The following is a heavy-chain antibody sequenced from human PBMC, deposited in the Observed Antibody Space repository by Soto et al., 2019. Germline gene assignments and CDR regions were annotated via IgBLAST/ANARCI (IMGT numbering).Heavy chain of an antibody. CDR3: ARENRGRVVPAAMRGWFDP. V-gene: IGHV3-30-3*01. J-gene: IGHJ5*02. D-gene: IGHD2-2*01. CDR2: ISYDGSNK. Sequence: QVQLVESGGGVVQPGRSLRLSCAASGFTFSSYAMHWVRQAPGKGLEGVAVISYDGSNKYYADSVKGRFTISRDNSKNTLYLQMNSLRAEDTAVYYCARENRGRVVPAAMRGWFDPWGQGTLVTVSS. CDR1: GFTFSSYA.